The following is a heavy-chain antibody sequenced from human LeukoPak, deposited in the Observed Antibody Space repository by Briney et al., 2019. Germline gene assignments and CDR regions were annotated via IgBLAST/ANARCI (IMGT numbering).Heavy chain of an antibody. V-gene: IGHV3-23*01. CDR2: ISGSRGTT. CDR1: GFTFSSYA. D-gene: IGHD6-19*01. CDR3: GAKRTGGWPFDY. Sequence: PGGSLRLSCAASGFTFSSYAMSWVRQAPGKGLEWVSGISGSRGTTYYADSVKGRLTISRVDSKNTLYLQMISLRADDTAVEYCGAKRTGGWPFDYWGQGTLVTVSS. J-gene: IGHJ4*02.